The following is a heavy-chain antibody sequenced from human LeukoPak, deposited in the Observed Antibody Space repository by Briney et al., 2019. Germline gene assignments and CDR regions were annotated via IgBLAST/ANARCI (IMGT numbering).Heavy chain of an antibody. CDR1: DGSISSSSYY. Sequence: KPSETLSLTCTVSDGSISSSSYYWGWIRQPPGKGLEWIGSIYYSGSTYYNPSLKSRVTISVDTSKNQFSLKLSSVTAADTAVYYCARQNYDFWSGYYAYYYYGMDVWGQGTTVTVSS. CDR2: IYYSGST. V-gene: IGHV4-39*01. D-gene: IGHD3-3*01. CDR3: ARQNYDFWSGYYAYYYYGMDV. J-gene: IGHJ6*02.